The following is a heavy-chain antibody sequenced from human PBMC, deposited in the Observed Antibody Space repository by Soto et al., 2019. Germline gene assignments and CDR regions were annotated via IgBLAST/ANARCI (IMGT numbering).Heavy chain of an antibody. V-gene: IGHV3-33*01. Sequence: QVQLEESGGGVVQPGRSLRLSCAASGFSFSTYTIHWVRQAPGKGLEWVAFIWYDGSNRDYADSVKGRFTISRDNSKKTMYLQMNSLRVEDTAMYFCARDRHYFDLWGRGTLVTVSS. CDR3: ARDRHYFDL. CDR2: IWYDGSNR. J-gene: IGHJ2*01. CDR1: GFSFSTYT.